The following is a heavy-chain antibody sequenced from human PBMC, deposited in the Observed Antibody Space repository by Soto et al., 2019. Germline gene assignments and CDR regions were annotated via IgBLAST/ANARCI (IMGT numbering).Heavy chain of an antibody. CDR3: VSQRTTVLTQAYFDY. Sequence: SDTLSLTCTVSGGSISSSSYYWSWIRQPPGKGLEWIGSVYYRGRSYSKSSVKSRVTISVDTSKNQFSLNFNSVTASDTALYYCVSQRTTVLTQAYFDYWGPGALVTVSS. D-gene: IGHD4-17*01. J-gene: IGHJ4*02. CDR2: VYYRGRS. CDR1: GGSISSSSYY. V-gene: IGHV4-39*01.